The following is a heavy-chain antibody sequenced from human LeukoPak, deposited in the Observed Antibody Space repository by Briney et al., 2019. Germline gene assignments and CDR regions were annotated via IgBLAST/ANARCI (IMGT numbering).Heavy chain of an antibody. CDR2: IYYSGNT. CDR1: GGSISSYY. CDR3: ARDVGGNYAFDI. J-gene: IGHJ3*02. Sequence: PSETLSLTCTVSGGSISSYYWSWIRQPPEKGLEWIGYIYYSGNTNYNPSLKSQVTISVDTSKNQFSLKLSSVTAADTAVYYCARDVGGNYAFDIWGQGTMVTVSS. V-gene: IGHV4-59*01. D-gene: IGHD4-23*01.